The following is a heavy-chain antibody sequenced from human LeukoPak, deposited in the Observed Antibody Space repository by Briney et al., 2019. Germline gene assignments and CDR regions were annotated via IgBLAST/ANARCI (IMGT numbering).Heavy chain of an antibody. CDR1: GFTFDDYG. CDR3: ARVPFNVLRYFDWLGESDY. J-gene: IGHJ4*02. CDR2: INWNGGST. V-gene: IGHV3-20*04. D-gene: IGHD3-9*01. Sequence: GGSLRLSCAASGFTFDDYGMSWVRQAPGKGLEWVSGINWNGGSTGYADSVKGRFTISRDNAKNSLYLQMNSLRAEDTAVYYCARVPFNVLRYFDWLGESDYWGQGTLVTVSS.